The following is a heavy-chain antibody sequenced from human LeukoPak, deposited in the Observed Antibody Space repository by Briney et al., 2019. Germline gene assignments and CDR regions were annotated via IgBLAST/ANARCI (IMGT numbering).Heavy chain of an antibody. CDR1: GYTFTNYA. D-gene: IGHD3-22*01. CDR3: ARSYYYEQYYFDY. Sequence: GASVKVSCKASGYTFTNYAINWVRQAPGQGLEWMGWIDTNTGNPLYAQGFTGRFVFSLDTSVSTAYLQISSLKAEDTAVYYCARSYYYEQYYFDYWGQGTLVTVSS. CDR2: IDTNTGNP. J-gene: IGHJ4*02. V-gene: IGHV7-4-1*02.